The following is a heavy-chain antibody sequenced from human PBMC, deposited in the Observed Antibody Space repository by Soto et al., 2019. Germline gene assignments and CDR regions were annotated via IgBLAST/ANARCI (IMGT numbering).Heavy chain of an antibody. V-gene: IGHV5-51*01. D-gene: IGHD3-10*01. CDR2: IYPGDSDT. CDR3: ARRLGSGSYNGAFDI. Sequence: GESLKISCKGSGYSFTSYWIGWVRQMPGKGLEWMGIIYPGDSDTRYSPSFQGQVTISADKSISTAYLQWSSLKASDTAMYYCARRLGSGSYNGAFDIWGQGTMVTVSS. J-gene: IGHJ3*02. CDR1: GYSFTSYW.